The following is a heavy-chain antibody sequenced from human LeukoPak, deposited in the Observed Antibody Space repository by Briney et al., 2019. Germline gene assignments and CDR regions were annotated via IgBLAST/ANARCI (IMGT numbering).Heavy chain of an antibody. CDR2: TYYRSKWYN. CDR1: GDSVSSNSAA. V-gene: IGHV6-1*01. J-gene: IGHJ3*02. D-gene: IGHD6-13*01. CDR3: ARGAWSSSWSGDDAFDI. Sequence: QTLSLTCAISGDSVSSNSAAWNWIRQSPSRGLEWLGRTYYRSKWYNDYAVSVKSRITINPDTSKNQFSLQLNSVTPEDTAVYYCARGAWSSSWSGDDAFDIWGQGTMVTVSS.